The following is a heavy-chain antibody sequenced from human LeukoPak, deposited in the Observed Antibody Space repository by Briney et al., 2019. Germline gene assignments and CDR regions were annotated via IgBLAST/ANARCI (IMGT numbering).Heavy chain of an antibody. CDR2: ITASGDDS. CDR1: GFTFNNYG. D-gene: IGHD2-15*01. J-gene: IGHJ4*02. Sequence: PGGSLRLSCEASGFTFNNYGMSWVRQSAGGRLEWVSAITASGDDSYYADSVKGRFTNSRDNSKNTLYLQMNRLRGDDTAVYYCAKADLGAAPPYWGEGTLVSVSS. V-gene: IGHV3-23*01. CDR3: AKADLGAAPPY.